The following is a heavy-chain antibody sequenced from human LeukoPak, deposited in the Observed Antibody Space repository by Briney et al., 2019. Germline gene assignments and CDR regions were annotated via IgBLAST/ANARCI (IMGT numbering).Heavy chain of an antibody. CDR3: ARDAAYGDYAMGY. D-gene: IGHD4-17*01. CDR2: IYYSGST. Sequence: SSETLSLTCTVSGGSISSYYWSWIRQPPGKGLEWVGYIYYSGSTNYNPSLKSRVTIAVDTSKNQFSLKLSSVTAADTAVYYCARDAAYGDYAMGYWGQGTLVTVSS. J-gene: IGHJ4*02. CDR1: GGSISSYY. V-gene: IGHV4-59*01.